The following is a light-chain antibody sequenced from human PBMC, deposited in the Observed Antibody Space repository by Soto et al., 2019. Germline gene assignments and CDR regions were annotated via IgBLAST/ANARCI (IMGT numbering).Light chain of an antibody. CDR1: QDISNH. J-gene: IGKJ3*01. V-gene: IGKV1-33*01. CDR3: QKHDGVPL. CDR2: DAS. Sequence: DIQMTQFPSTLSASVGDRVTITCRASQDISNHLNWYQQKPGKAPNLLIYDASDLETGVPSRFSGGGSGTFFSFTINSLQPEDIATYYCQKHDGVPLFGPGTKVEIK.